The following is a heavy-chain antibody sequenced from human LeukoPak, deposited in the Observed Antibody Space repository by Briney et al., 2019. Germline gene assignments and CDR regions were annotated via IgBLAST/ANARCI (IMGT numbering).Heavy chain of an antibody. V-gene: IGHV4-59*01. CDR1: GGSISSYY. Sequence: PSETLSLTCTVSGGSISSYYWSWIRQPPRKGLEWIGYIYYSGSTNYNPSLKSRVTISVDTSKNQFSLKLSSVTAADTAVYYCARGHYYDSSGDYWGQGTLVTVSS. CDR3: ARGHYYDSSGDY. D-gene: IGHD3-22*01. CDR2: IYYSGST. J-gene: IGHJ4*02.